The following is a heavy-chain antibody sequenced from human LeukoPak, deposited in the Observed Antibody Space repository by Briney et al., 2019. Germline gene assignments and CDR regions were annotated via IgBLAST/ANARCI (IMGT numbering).Heavy chain of an antibody. CDR1: GYSFTTYW. D-gene: IGHD6-13*01. V-gene: IGHV5-51*01. CDR3: ASAAHGSTWFDP. J-gene: IGHJ5*02. CDR2: IYAGDSDT. Sequence: GESLKISCQGSGYSFTTYWIGWVRQMPGKGLEWMGIIYAGDSDTRYSPSFQGQVTISADKSSSTAYLQWSSLKASDTAMYYCASAAHGSTWFDPWGQGTLVTVSS.